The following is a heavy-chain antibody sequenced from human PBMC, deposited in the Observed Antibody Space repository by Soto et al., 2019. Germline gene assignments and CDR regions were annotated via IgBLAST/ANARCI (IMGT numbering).Heavy chain of an antibody. V-gene: IGHV4-34*01. J-gene: IGHJ4*02. CDR1: GGSFSGYY. D-gene: IGHD2-8*02. CDR2: INHSGST. CDR3: ARDKLTGLLDY. Sequence: SETLSLTCAVYGGSFSGYYWTWIRQPPGTGLEWIGEINHSGSTNYNPSLKSRVTISVDTSKNQFSLKLTSVTAADTAVYYCARDKLTGLLDYWGQGTLVIVSS.